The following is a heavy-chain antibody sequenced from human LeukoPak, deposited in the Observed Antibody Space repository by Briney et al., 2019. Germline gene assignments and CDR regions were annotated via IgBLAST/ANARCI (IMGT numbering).Heavy chain of an antibody. CDR3: ARFSSSWVLLDY. CDR1: GGTFSSYA. V-gene: IGHV1-69*04. Sequence: ASVKVSCKASGGTFSSYAISWVRQAPGQGLEWMGRIIPILGIANYAQKFQGRVTITADKSTSTAYMELSSLRSEDTAVYYCARFSSSWVLLDYWGQGTLVTVSS. D-gene: IGHD6-13*01. J-gene: IGHJ4*02. CDR2: IIPILGIA.